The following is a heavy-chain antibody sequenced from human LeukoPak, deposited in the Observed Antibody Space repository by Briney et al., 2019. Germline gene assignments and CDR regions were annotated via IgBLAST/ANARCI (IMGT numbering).Heavy chain of an antibody. CDR3: TRDCSGGSCWGDAFDI. V-gene: IGHV3-49*04. Sequence: GGSLRLSCIASGFTFGDYAMSWVRQAPGKGVEGVGFIRSKAYGGTTEYAASVKSRFSISRDDSKSIAYLQMNSLRTEDTAVFYCTRDCSGGSCWGDAFDIWGQGTMVTVSS. J-gene: IGHJ3*02. CDR2: IRSKAYGGTT. CDR1: GFTFGDYA. D-gene: IGHD2-15*01.